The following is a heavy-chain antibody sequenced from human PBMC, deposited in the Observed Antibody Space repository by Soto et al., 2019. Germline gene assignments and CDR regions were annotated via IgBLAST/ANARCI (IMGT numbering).Heavy chain of an antibody. D-gene: IGHD6-6*01. CDR1: GYTFTNYN. J-gene: IGHJ4*02. CDR2: MNPNSGNT. Sequence: QVQLVQSGAEVKKPGASVKVSCKTSGYTFTNYNINWVRQATGQGLEWMGWMNPNSGNTGCAQKLQGRVTMTRNTSITTAYMELSSLRSGDTAVYYCARAEPYSTASPFDYWGQGTLVTVSS. V-gene: IGHV1-8*01. CDR3: ARAEPYSTASPFDY.